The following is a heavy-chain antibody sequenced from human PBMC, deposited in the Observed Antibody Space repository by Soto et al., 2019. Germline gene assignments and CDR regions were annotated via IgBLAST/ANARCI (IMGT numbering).Heavy chain of an antibody. D-gene: IGHD3-10*01. CDR1: GDTFSGYP. Sequence: QVQLVQSGAELKKPGSSVKVSCKASGDTFSGYPINWVRQAPGEGLEWMGRIIPVFGTTNDAQRFEGRGTFTADESTNTAYMELRGLLSEDTAVYYCARDGGFGELKYWGPGTLVTVSS. CDR3: ARDGGFGELKY. CDR2: IIPVFGTT. J-gene: IGHJ4*02. V-gene: IGHV1-69*18.